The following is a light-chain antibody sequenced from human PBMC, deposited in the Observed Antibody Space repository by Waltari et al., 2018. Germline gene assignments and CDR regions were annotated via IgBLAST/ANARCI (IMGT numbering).Light chain of an antibody. J-gene: IGKJ1*01. Sequence: CRSSQHTSKRFVGYTKEPGRAPRLLVCEASIRAAGIPDGFSGSGSGADFSLIISRLEPQDFAVYYGRKYEALPATFDQGTKVEIK. CDR2: EAS. V-gene: IGKV3-20*01. CDR3: RKYEALPAT. CDR1: QHTSKR.